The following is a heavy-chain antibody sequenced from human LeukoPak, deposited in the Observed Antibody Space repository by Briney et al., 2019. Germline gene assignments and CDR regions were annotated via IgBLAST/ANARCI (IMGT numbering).Heavy chain of an antibody. CDR2: ISAYSGNT. J-gene: IGHJ4*02. CDR3: ASSADVTYYYDSSGYSVIDFDY. Sequence: ASVKVSCKASGYTFTSYGISWVRQAPGQGLEWMGWISAYSGNTNYAQNLQGRVTMTTDTSTSTAYMELRSLRSDDTAVYYCASSADVTYYYDSSGYSVIDFDYWGQGTLVTVSS. D-gene: IGHD3-22*01. V-gene: IGHV1-18*01. CDR1: GYTFTSYG.